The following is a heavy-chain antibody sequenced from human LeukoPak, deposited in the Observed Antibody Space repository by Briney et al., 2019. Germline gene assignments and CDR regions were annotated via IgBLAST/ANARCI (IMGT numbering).Heavy chain of an antibody. CDR3: ASPLGSAYYDFWSGYFHAFDI. CDR1: GYSLRSGYY. CDR2: IYHSGST. J-gene: IGHJ3*02. Sequence: PSETLSLTCAVSGYSLRSGYYWGWIRQPPGKGLEWIGSIYHSGSTYYNPSLKSRVTISVDTSKNQFSLKLRSVTAADTAVYYCASPLGSAYYDFWSGYFHAFDIWGQGTMVTVSS. D-gene: IGHD3-3*01. V-gene: IGHV4-38-2*01.